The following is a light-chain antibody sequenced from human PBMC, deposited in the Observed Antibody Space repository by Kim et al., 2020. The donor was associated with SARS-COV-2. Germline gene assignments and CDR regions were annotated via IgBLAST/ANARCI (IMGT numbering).Light chain of an antibody. Sequence: GQKVTHAGPGSSPQNGKYYVTWYQQLPGTAPRLLIYDNHERPSGIPDRFSGSKSGTTATLGITGLQTGDEADYYCGAWDTSLSIVVFGGGTKVTVL. CDR1: SPQNGKYY. CDR2: DNH. CDR3: GAWDTSLSIVV. J-gene: IGLJ2*01. V-gene: IGLV1-51*01.